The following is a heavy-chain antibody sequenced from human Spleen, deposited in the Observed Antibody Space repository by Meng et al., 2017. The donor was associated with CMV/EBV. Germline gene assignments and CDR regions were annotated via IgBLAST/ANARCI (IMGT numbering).Heavy chain of an antibody. V-gene: IGHV4-61*05. CDR2: IYYTGNT. D-gene: IGHD2-2*01. J-gene: IGHJ5*02. Sequence: SETLSLTCTVSGGSISSSSYYWGWIRQPPGKGLEWIGNIYYTGNTNYNPSLKSRVTISVDRSVNQFSLKLRSVTAADTAVYFCARAEEFLLPGALSRPNWFDPWGQGTPVTVSS. CDR3: ARAEEFLLPGALSRPNWFDP. CDR1: GGSISSSSYY.